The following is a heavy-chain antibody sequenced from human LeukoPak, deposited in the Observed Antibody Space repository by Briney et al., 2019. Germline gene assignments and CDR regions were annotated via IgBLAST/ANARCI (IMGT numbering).Heavy chain of an antibody. CDR3: ARDRSSTYFDY. Sequence: PGRSLRLSCTASGFTFGDYALTWVRQAPGKGLEWVAVIWYDGSNKYYADSVKGRFTISRDNSKNTLYLRMNSLRAEDTAVYYCARDRSSTYFDYWAQGTPVTVSS. CDR2: IWYDGSNK. D-gene: IGHD2-2*01. J-gene: IGHJ4*02. CDR1: GFTFGDYA. V-gene: IGHV3-33*01.